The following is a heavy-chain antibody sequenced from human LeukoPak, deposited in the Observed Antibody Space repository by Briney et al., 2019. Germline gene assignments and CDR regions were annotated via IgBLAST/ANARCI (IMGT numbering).Heavy chain of an antibody. Sequence: SETLSLTCIVSGGSISSYYWSWIRQPPGKGLEWIGYIYYSGSTNYNPSLKSRVTISVDTSKNQFSLKLSSVTAADTAVYYCARQHHYYYYGMDVWGQGTTVTVSS. J-gene: IGHJ6*02. CDR2: IYYSGST. CDR3: ARQHHYYYYGMDV. CDR1: GGSISSYY. V-gene: IGHV4-59*08.